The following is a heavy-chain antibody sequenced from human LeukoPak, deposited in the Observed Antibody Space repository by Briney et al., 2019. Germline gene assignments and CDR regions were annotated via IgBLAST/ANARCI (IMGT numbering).Heavy chain of an antibody. CDR1: GGSINSDSYY. Sequence: PSQTLSLTCTVSGGSINSDSYYWNWIRQPAGKGLEWIGRIYTSGSTNYNPSLKSRVTISVDTSKNQFSLKLSSVTAADTAVYYCARSYLWELLGVAFDLWGQGTMVTVSS. D-gene: IGHD1-26*01. CDR2: IYTSGST. CDR3: ARSYLWELLGVAFDL. J-gene: IGHJ3*01. V-gene: IGHV4-61*02.